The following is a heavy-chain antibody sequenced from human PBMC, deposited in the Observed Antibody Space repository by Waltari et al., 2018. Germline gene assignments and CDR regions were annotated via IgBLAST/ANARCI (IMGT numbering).Heavy chain of an antibody. CDR1: GGPFSRYA. D-gene: IGHD1-1*01. CDR2: IIPIFGTA. J-gene: IGHJ6*03. V-gene: IGHV1-69*13. Sequence: QVQLVQSGAEVKKPGSSVKVSCQASGGPFSRYALSWVRQAPGQGLEWMGRIIPIFGTANYAQKFQGRVTITADKSTSTAYMELSSLRSEDTAVYYCARGQPSGYYYYMDVWGKGTTVTISS. CDR3: ARGQPSGYYYYMDV.